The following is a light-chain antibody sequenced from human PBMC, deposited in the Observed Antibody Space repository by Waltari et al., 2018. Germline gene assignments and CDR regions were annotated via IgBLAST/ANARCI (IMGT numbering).Light chain of an antibody. CDR2: SAA. Sequence: DILLTQSPATLSFSPAERPTLSCRARQGVSSYLAWYQQRPGQAPRLLIYSAANRATGIPARFSGSGSGTEFTLTISSLEPEDFAVYYCQQRSDWPRTFGQGTKVEIK. CDR1: QGVSSY. CDR3: QQRSDWPRT. V-gene: IGKV3-11*01. J-gene: IGKJ1*01.